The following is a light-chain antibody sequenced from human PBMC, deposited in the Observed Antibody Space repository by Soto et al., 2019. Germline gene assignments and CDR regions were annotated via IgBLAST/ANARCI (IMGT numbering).Light chain of an antibody. CDR2: DTS. Sequence: QAVVTQEPSLTVSPGGTVTLTCGSSTGTVTCGHYPYWFQQKPGQAPRILIYDTSNKHSWTPARFSGSLLGGKPALTLSGAQPEDEADYYCLLSYSDARPVFGGGTKLTVL. CDR3: LLSYSDARPV. CDR1: TGTVTCGHY. V-gene: IGLV7-46*01. J-gene: IGLJ2*01.